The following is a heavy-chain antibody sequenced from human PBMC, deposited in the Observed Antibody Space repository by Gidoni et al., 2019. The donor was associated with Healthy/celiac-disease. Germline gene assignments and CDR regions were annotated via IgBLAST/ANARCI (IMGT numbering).Heavy chain of an antibody. D-gene: IGHD3-10*01. Sequence: QVQLVESGGGVVQPGRSLRLSCAASGFTFISYGMHWVRQAPGKGLEWVAVIWYDGSNKYYADSVKGRFTISRDNSKNTLYLQMNSLRAEDTAVYYCARDPLLWFGDAGFDYWGQGTLVTVSS. CDR2: IWYDGSNK. CDR1: GFTFISYG. V-gene: IGHV3-33*01. CDR3: ARDPLLWFGDAGFDY. J-gene: IGHJ4*02.